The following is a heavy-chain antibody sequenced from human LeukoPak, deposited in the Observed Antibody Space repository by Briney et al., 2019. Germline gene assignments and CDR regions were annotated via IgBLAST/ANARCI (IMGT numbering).Heavy chain of an antibody. CDR2: IHHSGRT. CDR1: GGSISSYY. Sequence: SETLSLTCTVSGGSISSYYWGWIRQPPGKGLECVGTIHHSGRTYYNPSLKGRVTISVDTSKNQFSLKLSSVTAADTAVYYCARQSLTPGLDYWGQGTLVSVSS. J-gene: IGHJ4*02. CDR3: ARQSLTPGLDY. D-gene: IGHD1-14*01. V-gene: IGHV4-38-2*02.